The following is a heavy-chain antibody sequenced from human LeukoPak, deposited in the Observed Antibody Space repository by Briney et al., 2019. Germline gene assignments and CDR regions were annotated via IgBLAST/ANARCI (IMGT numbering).Heavy chain of an antibody. CDR3: ARGLRGGDDGFDP. J-gene: IGHJ5*02. CDR2: ISAYNGNT. CDR1: GYTFTSYD. V-gene: IGHV1-18*01. D-gene: IGHD3-10*01. Sequence: GASVKVSCKASGYTFTSYDLNWVRQAPGQGLEWMGWISAYNGNTNYAQKLQGRVTMTTDTSTSTAYMEQRSLRSDDTAVYYCARGLRGGDDGFDPWGQGTLVTVSS.